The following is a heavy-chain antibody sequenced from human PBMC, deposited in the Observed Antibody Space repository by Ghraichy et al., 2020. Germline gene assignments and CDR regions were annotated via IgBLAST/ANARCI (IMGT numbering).Heavy chain of an antibody. V-gene: IGHV3-74*01. D-gene: IGHD2-2*01. CDR1: GFTFSSYW. CDR2: INSDGSST. Sequence: GESLNISCAASGFTFSSYWMHWVRQAPGKGLVWVSHINSDGSSTSYADSVKGRFTISRDNAKNTLYLQMNSLRAEDTAVYYCARVGCSSTSCYPYYYYGMDVWGQGTTVTVSS. CDR3: ARVGCSSTSCYPYYYYGMDV. J-gene: IGHJ6*02.